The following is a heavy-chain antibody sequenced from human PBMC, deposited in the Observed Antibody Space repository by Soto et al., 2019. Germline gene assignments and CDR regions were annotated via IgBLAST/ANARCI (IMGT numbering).Heavy chain of an antibody. CDR1: GDRVSSNSAA. D-gene: IGHD3-9*01. CDR2: TYYRSKWYN. J-gene: IGHJ3*02. V-gene: IGHV6-1*01. Sequence: QSPTLSLPCAISGDRVSSNSAAWNWIRQSPSRGLEWLGRTYYRSKWYNDYAVSVKSRITINPDTSKNQFSLQLNSVTPEDTAVYYCARDASYYDILTPYAFDIWGQGTMVTVSS. CDR3: ARDASYYDILTPYAFDI.